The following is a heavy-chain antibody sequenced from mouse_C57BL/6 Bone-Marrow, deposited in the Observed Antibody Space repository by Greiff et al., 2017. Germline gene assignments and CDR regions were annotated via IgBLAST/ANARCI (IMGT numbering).Heavy chain of an antibody. J-gene: IGHJ1*03. Sequence: EVKLMESGGGLVKPGGSLKLSCAASGFTFSSYAMSWVRQTPEKRLEWVATISDGGSYTYYPDNVKGRFTISRDNAKNNLYLQMSHLKSEDTAMYYGARVADGYWYFDVWGTGTTVTVSS. CDR2: ISDGGSYT. D-gene: IGHD1-1*01. CDR1: GFTFSSYA. CDR3: ARVADGYWYFDV. V-gene: IGHV5-4*03.